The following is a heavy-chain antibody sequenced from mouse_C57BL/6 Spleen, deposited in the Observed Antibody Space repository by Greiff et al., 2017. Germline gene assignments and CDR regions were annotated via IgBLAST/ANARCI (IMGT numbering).Heavy chain of an antibody. CDR1: GFSLTSYG. CDR3: ARQYDYDGAWFAY. J-gene: IGHJ3*01. CDR2: IWSDGST. Sequence: QVQLKESGPGLVAPSQSLSITCTVPGFSLTSYGVHWVRQPPGKGLEWLVVIWSDGSTTYNSALKSRLSISKDNSKSQVFLKMNSLQTDDTAMYYCARQYDYDGAWFAYWGQGTLVTVSA. D-gene: IGHD2-4*01. V-gene: IGHV2-6-1*01.